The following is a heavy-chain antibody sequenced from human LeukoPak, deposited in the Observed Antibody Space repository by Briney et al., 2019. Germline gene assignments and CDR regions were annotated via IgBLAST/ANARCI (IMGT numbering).Heavy chain of an antibody. J-gene: IGHJ6*03. CDR3: ARAGYCSSTSCPHNPYYYYMDV. D-gene: IGHD2-2*01. CDR1: GGSFSGYY. V-gene: IGHV4-34*01. CDR2: INHSGST. Sequence: PSEILSLTCAVYGGSFSGYYWSWIRQPPGKGLEWIGEINHSGSTNYNPSLKSRVTISVDTSKNQFSLKLSSVTAADTAVYYCARAGYCSSTSCPHNPYYYYMDVWGKGTTVTVSS.